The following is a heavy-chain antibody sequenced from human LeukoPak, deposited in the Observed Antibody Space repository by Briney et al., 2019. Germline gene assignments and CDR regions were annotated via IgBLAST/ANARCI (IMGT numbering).Heavy chain of an antibody. CDR3: ARRDGYNSQNYYYGMDV. D-gene: IGHD5-12*01. V-gene: IGHV3-11*01. CDR2: ISSSGSTI. CDR1: GFTFSDYY. Sequence: KPGGSLRLSCAASGFTFSDYYMSWIRQAPGKGLEWVSYISSSGSTIYYADSVKGRFTISRDNAKNSLYLQMNSLRAEDTAVYYCARRDGYNSQNYYYGMDVWGQGTTVTVPS. J-gene: IGHJ6*02.